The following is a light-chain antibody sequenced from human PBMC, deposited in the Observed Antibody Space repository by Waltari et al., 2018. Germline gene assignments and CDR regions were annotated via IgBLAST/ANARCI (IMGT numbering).Light chain of an antibody. V-gene: IGKV3-15*01. Sequence: ETVVTQSPATLSVSPGERATLSCRTSPSIGFNLAWYQQKPGQAPRLLIYHVSTRATGIPARFSGSGSETEFTLTISGLQSEDFAVYYCQQYNRWPPGTFGQGTKVEI. J-gene: IGKJ1*01. CDR3: QQYNRWPPGT. CDR2: HVS. CDR1: PSIGFN.